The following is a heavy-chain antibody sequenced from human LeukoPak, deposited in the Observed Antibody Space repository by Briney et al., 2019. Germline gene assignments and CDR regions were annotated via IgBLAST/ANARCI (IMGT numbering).Heavy chain of an antibody. D-gene: IGHD6-19*01. J-gene: IGHJ4*02. Sequence: PSETLSLTCTVSVGPLSHYHWAWIRQPPGKGMEWTGYIYYSESTIYNPTIKSRVTISVGTSKNQSYVKVSSVTAADTAIYYCARAVSARFDYWGQGTLVTVSS. CDR2: IYYSEST. CDR1: VGPLSHYH. V-gene: IGHV4-59*08. CDR3: ARAVSARFDY.